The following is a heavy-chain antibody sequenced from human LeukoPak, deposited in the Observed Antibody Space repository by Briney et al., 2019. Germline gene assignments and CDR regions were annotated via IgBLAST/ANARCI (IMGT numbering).Heavy chain of an antibody. J-gene: IGHJ4*02. V-gene: IGHV4-31*03. D-gene: IGHD3-3*01. Sequence: TPSETLSLTCTVSGGSISSGGYYWSWIRQHPGKGLELIGYIYYSGSTYYNPSLQSRVTISVDTSKNQFSLKLSSVTAADTAVYYCARQGFWRGYFVFDYWGQGTLVTVSS. CDR2: IYYSGST. CDR3: ARQGFWRGYFVFDY. CDR1: GGSISSGGYY.